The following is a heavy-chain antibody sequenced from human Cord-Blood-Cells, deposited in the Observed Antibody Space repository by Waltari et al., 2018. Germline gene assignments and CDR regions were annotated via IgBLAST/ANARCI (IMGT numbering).Heavy chain of an antibody. J-gene: IGHJ5*02. CDR2: INHSGST. Sequence: QVQLQQGGAGLLKPSETLSLTCAVYGGSSSGYYWSWIHQPPGKGLEWFGEINHSGSTNYNPSLKSRVTISVDTSKNQFSLKLSSVTAADTAVYYCARALPRGWLRLGGWFDPWGQGTLVTVSS. CDR3: ARALPRGWLRLGGWFDP. CDR1: GGSSSGYY. V-gene: IGHV4-34*01. D-gene: IGHD5-12*01.